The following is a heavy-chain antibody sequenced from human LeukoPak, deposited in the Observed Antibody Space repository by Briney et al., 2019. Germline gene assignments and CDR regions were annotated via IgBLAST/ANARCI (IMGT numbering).Heavy chain of an antibody. D-gene: IGHD3-3*01. CDR3: ARSLSGGDEDAFDI. Sequence: GGSLRLSCAASGFTFSSYAMHWVRQAPGKGLEWVAVISYDGSNKYYADSVKGRFTISRDNSKNTLYLQMNSLRAEDTAVYCCARSLSGGDEDAFDIWGQGTMVTVSS. CDR2: ISYDGSNK. V-gene: IGHV3-30-3*01. J-gene: IGHJ3*02. CDR1: GFTFSSYA.